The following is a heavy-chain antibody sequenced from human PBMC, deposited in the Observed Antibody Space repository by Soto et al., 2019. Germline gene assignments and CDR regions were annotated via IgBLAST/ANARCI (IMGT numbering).Heavy chain of an antibody. CDR1: GGSISSYF. CDR2: IFYSGST. CDR3: ARHLKALAAYDAFDI. J-gene: IGHJ3*02. D-gene: IGHD6-19*01. V-gene: IGHV4-59*08. Sequence: PSETLSLTCTVSGGSISSYFWTWIRQPPGKGLEWIGYIFYSGSTNYNPSLKSRVTISVNTSENQVSLRLSSMTAADTAVYYCARHLKALAAYDAFDIWGPGTMVTVSS.